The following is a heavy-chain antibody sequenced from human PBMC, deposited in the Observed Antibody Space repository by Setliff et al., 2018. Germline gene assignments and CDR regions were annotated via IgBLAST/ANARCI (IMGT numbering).Heavy chain of an antibody. CDR1: GYTFSSYD. V-gene: IGHV1-8*01. D-gene: IGHD3-22*01. J-gene: IGHJ4*02. Sequence: ASVKVSCKASGYTFSSYDLNWVRQATGQGLEWMGWMNPNSGNTAYAQKFQGRVTMTRNSSISTAYMELSTLRSEDTAVYYCARAGYDSSGYYYEGGTYWGQGTLVTVSS. CDR3: ARAGYDSSGYYYEGGTY. CDR2: MNPNSGNT.